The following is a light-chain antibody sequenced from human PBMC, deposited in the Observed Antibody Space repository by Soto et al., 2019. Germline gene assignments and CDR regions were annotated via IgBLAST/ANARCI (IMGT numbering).Light chain of an antibody. V-gene: IGKV1-27*01. CDR1: EDISNY. Sequence: DIQMTQSPSSLSASVGDRVIITCRASEDISNYLAWYQQKPGKVPKLLIYAASTLQSGVPSRFSGSGSGTDFTLTISSLQTEDVATYYCQNYNRDPWTFGQGTKVESK. CDR3: QNYNRDPWT. J-gene: IGKJ1*01. CDR2: AAS.